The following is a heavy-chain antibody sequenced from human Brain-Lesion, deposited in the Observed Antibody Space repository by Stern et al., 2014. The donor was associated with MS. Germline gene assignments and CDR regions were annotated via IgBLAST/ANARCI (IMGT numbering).Heavy chain of an antibody. CDR3: ARGRVVPGFQYYATDV. CDR2: IFNSGRT. V-gene: IGHV4-61*02. D-gene: IGHD2-2*01. CDR1: GGSISSGGYY. Sequence: QVQLQESGPGLVKPSQTLSLSCTVSGGSISSGGYYWSWIRQPAGKGLEWIGRIFNSGRTSYNTSLNSRVTISIDTSKNQFSLRLNSMTAADTAVYYCARGRVVPGFQYYATDVWGQGTTVIVSS. J-gene: IGHJ6*02.